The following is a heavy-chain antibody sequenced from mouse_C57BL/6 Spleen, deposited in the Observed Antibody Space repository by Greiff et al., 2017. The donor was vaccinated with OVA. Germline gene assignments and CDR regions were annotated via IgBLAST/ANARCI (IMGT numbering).Heavy chain of an antibody. V-gene: IGHV1-81*01. J-gene: IGHJ4*01. CDR3: ARWGGKDAMDY. D-gene: IGHD1-3*01. Sequence: VQLQESGAELARPGASVKLSCKASGYTFTSYGISWVKQRTGQGLEWIGEIYPRSGNTYYNEKFKGKAILTADKSSSTAYMELRSLTSEDSAVYFCARWGGKDAMDYWGQGTSVTVSS. CDR2: IYPRSGNT. CDR1: GYTFTSYG.